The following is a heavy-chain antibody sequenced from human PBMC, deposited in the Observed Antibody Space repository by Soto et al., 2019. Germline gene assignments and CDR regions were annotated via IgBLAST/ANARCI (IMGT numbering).Heavy chain of an antibody. CDR2: INDYGTNT. CDR1: GFSFWRCW. V-gene: IGHV3-74*01. D-gene: IGHD1-1*01. J-gene: IGHJ4*01. Sequence: QPGGSLRLSCAPSGFSFWRCWIHWFSQAPGKGLVWVPSINDYGTNTYYADSVKGRFFISRDDAKSELYLQMNNLRAEYTAIYYCARGGLEPFDYWGQGVLVTVSS. CDR3: ARGGLEPFDY.